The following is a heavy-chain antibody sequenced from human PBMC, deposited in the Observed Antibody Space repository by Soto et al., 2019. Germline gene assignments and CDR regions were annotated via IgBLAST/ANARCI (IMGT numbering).Heavy chain of an antibody. Sequence: ASVKVSCKASGYTFTSYYMHWVRQAPGQGLEWMGIINPSGGSTSYAQKFQGRVTMTRDTSTSTVYMELSSLRSEDTAVYYCARDKLLYSSASYAHCYSLPWGHGPLVSV. J-gene: IGHJ5*02. CDR2: INPSGGST. D-gene: IGHD6-19*01. V-gene: IGHV1-46*01. CDR1: GYTFTSYY. CDR3: ARDKLLYSSASYAHCYSLP.